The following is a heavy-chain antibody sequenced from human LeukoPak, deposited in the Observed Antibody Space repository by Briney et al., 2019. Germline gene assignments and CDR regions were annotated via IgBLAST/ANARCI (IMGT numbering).Heavy chain of an antibody. CDR1: GFTFSSYA. V-gene: IGHV3-23*01. D-gene: IGHD3-3*01. J-gene: IGHJ4*02. CDR3: ARESYDYDFWSGYNYFDY. CDR2: ISGSGGST. Sequence: GGSLRLSCAASGFTFSSYAMSWVRQAPGKGLEWVSAISGSGGSTYYADSVKGRFTISRDNSKNTLYLQMNSLRAEDTAVYYCARESYDYDFWSGYNYFDYWGQGTLVTVSS.